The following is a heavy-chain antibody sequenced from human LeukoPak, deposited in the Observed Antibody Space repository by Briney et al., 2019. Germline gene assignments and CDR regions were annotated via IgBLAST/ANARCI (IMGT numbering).Heavy chain of an antibody. Sequence: QPGGSLRLSCAASGFSFSNYWMHWVRQAPGKGLVWVSRIFSDGTAIYADSVKGRFTISRDNAKNSLYLQMNSLRAEDTAVYYCARAGYYFDYWGQGTLVTVSS. CDR2: IFSDGTA. CDR1: GFSFSNYW. D-gene: IGHD5-12*01. V-gene: IGHV3-74*01. CDR3: ARAGYYFDY. J-gene: IGHJ4*02.